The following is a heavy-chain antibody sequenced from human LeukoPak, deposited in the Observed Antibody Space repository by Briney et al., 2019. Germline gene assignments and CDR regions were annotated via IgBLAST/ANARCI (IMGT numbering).Heavy chain of an antibody. CDR2: IIPIFGTA. J-gene: IGHJ5*02. Sequence: SVKVSCKASGGAFSSYAISWVRQAPGQGLEWMGGIIPIFGTANYAQKFQGRVTITADESTSTAYMELSSLRSEDTAVYYCARGGYYDFWSGYYRGSGQNWFDPWGQGTLVTVSS. CDR3: ARGGYYDFWSGYYRGSGQNWFDP. V-gene: IGHV1-69*13. D-gene: IGHD3-3*01. CDR1: GGAFSSYA.